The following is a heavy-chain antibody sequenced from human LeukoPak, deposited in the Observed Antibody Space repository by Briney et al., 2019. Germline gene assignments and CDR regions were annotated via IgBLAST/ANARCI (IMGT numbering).Heavy chain of an antibody. CDR2: IIPIFGTA. J-gene: IGHJ4*02. Sequence: GASVKVSCKASGGTFSSYAISWVRQAPGQGLEWMGGIIPIFGTANYAQKFQGRVTITTDESTSTAYMELSSLRSEDTAVYYCARDAVGASYYFDYWGQGTLVTVSS. V-gene: IGHV1-69*05. CDR3: ARDAVGASYYFDY. CDR1: GGTFSSYA. D-gene: IGHD1-26*01.